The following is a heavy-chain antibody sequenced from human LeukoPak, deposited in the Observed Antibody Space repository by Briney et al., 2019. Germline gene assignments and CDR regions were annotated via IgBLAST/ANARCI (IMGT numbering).Heavy chain of an antibody. J-gene: IGHJ4*02. CDR3: ARVVGYYYDSSGYYGPYYFDY. CDR1: GFTFSSYW. Sequence: AGGSLRLSCAASGFTFSSYWMSWVRQAPGKGLEWVANIKQDGSEKYYVDSVKGRFTISRDYAKNSLYLQMNSLRAEDTAVYYCARVVGYYYDSSGYYGPYYFDYWGQGTLVTVSS. CDR2: IKQDGSEK. D-gene: IGHD3-22*01. V-gene: IGHV3-7*01.